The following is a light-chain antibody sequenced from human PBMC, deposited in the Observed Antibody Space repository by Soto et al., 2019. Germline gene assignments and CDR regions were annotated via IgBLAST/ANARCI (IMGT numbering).Light chain of an antibody. Sequence: EIVLTQSPGTLSLSSGERATLSCRASQSVSSNFLAWYQQKPGQAPRLLIYAASSRAPGIPDRFSGSGSGTDFTLTIGRLEPEDFTTYYCQQYDSYWTFGQGTKVEIK. CDR2: AAS. V-gene: IGKV3-20*01. CDR3: QQYDSYWT. CDR1: QSVSSNF. J-gene: IGKJ1*01.